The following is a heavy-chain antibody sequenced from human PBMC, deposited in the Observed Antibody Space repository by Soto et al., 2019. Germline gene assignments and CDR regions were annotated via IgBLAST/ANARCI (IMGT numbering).Heavy chain of an antibody. CDR3: ARDLSSSWYSWYPPHYGMDV. D-gene: IGHD6-13*01. Sequence: ASVQVSCKASRYTFTGYYMQWVRPAPGQELEWMGWINPNSGVTNYAQKFQGRVTMTRGMSISTAYKELSRLRSDDTAVYYCARDLSSSWYSWYPPHYGMDVWVQGTTVTVSS. J-gene: IGHJ6*02. V-gene: IGHV1-2*02. CDR2: INPNSGVT. CDR1: RYTFTGYY.